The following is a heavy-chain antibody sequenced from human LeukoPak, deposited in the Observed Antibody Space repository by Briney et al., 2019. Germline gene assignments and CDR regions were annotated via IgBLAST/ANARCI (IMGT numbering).Heavy chain of an antibody. CDR2: ISVYNGNP. CDR1: GYTFTKYG. Sequence: EASVTVSFKASGYTFTKYGITWVRQAPGQGGEWVGWISVYNGNPNYAQNLQRRVTMTTDTSTTTAYMELRSLRSDDTAVYYCARVLFRYFDWLLYDFDYCGQGPLVTVSS. V-gene: IGHV1-18*01. CDR3: ARVLFRYFDWLLYDFDY. D-gene: IGHD3-9*01. J-gene: IGHJ4*02.